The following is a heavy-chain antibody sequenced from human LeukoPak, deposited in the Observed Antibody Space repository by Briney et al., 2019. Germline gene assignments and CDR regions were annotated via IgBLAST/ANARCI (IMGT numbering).Heavy chain of an antibody. CDR2: INIGGTNT. J-gene: IGHJ5*02. CDR3: ATDGAGFDT. Sequence: PGGSLRLSCAASGFTFNDYYMSWIRQTPGKGLEWLSYINIGGTNTHYADSVKGRFTISRDNAKKSLYLEMNNLRAEDTAVYYCATDGAGFDTWGQGVLVTVSS. V-gene: IGHV3-11*01. CDR1: GFTFNDYY.